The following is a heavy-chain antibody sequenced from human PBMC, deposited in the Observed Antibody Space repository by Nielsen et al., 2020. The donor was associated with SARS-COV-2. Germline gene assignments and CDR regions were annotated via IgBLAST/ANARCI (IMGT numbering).Heavy chain of an antibody. CDR3: ARAPITMIVVVNAFDI. V-gene: IGHV4-34*09. J-gene: IGHJ3*02. CDR1: GGSFSDYH. D-gene: IGHD3-22*01. Sequence: SETLSLTCAVYGGSFSDYHWTWIRQPPGKGLEWIGEISRSGGTNYNPSLKSRVTISVETSKNQFSLKLSSVTAADTAVYYCARAPITMIVVVNAFDIWGQGTMVTVSS. CDR2: ISRSGGT.